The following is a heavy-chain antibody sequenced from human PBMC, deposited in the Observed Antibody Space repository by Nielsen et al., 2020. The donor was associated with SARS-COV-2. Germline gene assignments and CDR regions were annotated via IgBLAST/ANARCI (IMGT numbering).Heavy chain of an antibody. J-gene: IGHJ6*02. CDR3: ARGVVANYYYYGMDV. D-gene: IGHD2-15*01. CDR2: IYYSGST. V-gene: IGHV4-39*01. Sequence: RQAPGKGLEWIGSIYYSGSTYYNPPLKSRVTISVDTSKNQFSLKLSSATAADTAVYYCARGVVANYYYYGMDVWGQGTTVTVSS.